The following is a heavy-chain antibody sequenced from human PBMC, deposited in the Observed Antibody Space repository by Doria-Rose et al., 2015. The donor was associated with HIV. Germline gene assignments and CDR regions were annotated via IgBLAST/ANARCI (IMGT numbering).Heavy chain of an antibody. CDR1: Y. D-gene: IGHD3-3*01. Sequence: YWNWIRQVPGKGLESLGYTYYTGTSDYSPSLKSRLNMAVDTSKNQFSLKLSFVTVADTAVYYCARMGFYRELDYWGQGALVIVSA. CDR3: ARMGFYRELDY. J-gene: IGHJ4*02. CDR2: TYYTGTS. V-gene: IGHV4-31*02.